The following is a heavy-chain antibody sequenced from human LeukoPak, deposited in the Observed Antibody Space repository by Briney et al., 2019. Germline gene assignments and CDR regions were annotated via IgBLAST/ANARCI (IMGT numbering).Heavy chain of an antibody. D-gene: IGHD2-21*01. Sequence: SESLSLTCTVSGGSISSYYWSWIRQPPGKGLEWIGYIYYSGSTNYNPSLKSRVTISVDTSKNQFSLKLSSVTAADTAVYYCAMYSGTGYYFDYWGQGTLVTVSS. J-gene: IGHJ4*02. CDR2: IYYSGST. CDR1: GGSISSYY. CDR3: AMYSGTGYYFDY. V-gene: IGHV4-59*01.